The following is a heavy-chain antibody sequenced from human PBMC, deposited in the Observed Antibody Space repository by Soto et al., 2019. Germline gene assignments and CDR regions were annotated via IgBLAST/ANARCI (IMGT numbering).Heavy chain of an antibody. CDR1: GFTFSSYE. V-gene: IGHV3-48*03. CDR2: ISSSGSTI. D-gene: IGHD3-10*01. CDR3: ASHGSGSYDYFDY. J-gene: IGHJ4*02. Sequence: GGSLRLSCAASGFTFSSYEMNWVRQAPGKGLEWVSYISSSGSTIYYADSVKGRFTISRDNAKNSLYLQMNSLRAEDTAVYYRASHGSGSYDYFDYWGQGTLVTVSS.